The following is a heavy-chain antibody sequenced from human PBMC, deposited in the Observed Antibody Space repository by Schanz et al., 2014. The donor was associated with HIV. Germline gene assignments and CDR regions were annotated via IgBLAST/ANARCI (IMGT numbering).Heavy chain of an antibody. CDR2: MDLDGSTT. V-gene: IGHV3-74*01. Sequence: VQLVESGGGVVQPGRSLRLSCAASGFTFSNYGMNWVRQAPGKGLVWVSRMDLDGSTTNYADSVKGRFTISRDNAKNTLFLQMNSLRAEDTAVYFCARDVAGCSGTSCYSDAFDIWGQGTLVTVSS. CDR1: GFTFSNYG. J-gene: IGHJ3*02. D-gene: IGHD2-2*01. CDR3: ARDVAGCSGTSCYSDAFDI.